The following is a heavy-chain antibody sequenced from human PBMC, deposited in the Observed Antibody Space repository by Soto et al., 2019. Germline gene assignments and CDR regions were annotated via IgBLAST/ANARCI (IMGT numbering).Heavy chain of an antibody. CDR3: ARRWGPTFDF. CDR2: IYYSGST. J-gene: IGHJ4*02. V-gene: IGHV4-59*01. D-gene: IGHD1-26*01. Sequence: SETQSLTCTVSGGSISSYYWSWIRQPPGKGLEWIGYIYYSGSTNYNPSLKSRVTISVDTSKNQFSLKLSSVTAADTAVYYCARRWGPTFDFWGQGTLVTVSS. CDR1: GGSISSYY.